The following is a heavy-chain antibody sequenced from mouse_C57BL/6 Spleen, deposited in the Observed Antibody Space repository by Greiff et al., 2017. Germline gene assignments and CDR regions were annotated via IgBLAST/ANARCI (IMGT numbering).Heavy chain of an antibody. V-gene: IGHV1-53*01. CDR1: GYTFTSYW. D-gene: IGHD4-1*01. CDR3: ARGTVGRGGYYFDY. J-gene: IGHJ2*01. Sequence: QVQLKQSGTELVKPGASVKLSCKASGYTFTSYWMHWVKQRPGQGLEWIGNINPSNGGTNYNEKFKSKATLTVDKSSSTAYMQLSSLTSEDSAVYYCARGTVGRGGYYFDYWGQGTTLTVSS. CDR2: INPSNGGT.